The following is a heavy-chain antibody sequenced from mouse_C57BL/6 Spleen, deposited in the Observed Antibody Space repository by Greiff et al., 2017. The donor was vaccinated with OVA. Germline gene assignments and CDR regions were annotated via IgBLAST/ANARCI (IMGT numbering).Heavy chain of an antibody. V-gene: IGHV1-50*01. CDR2: IDPSDSYT. CDR3: ARSRAYYASSDPYYFDY. CDR1: GYTFTSYW. Sequence: QVQLQQSGAELVKPGASVKLSCKASGYTFTSYWMQWVKQRPGQGLEWIGEIDPSDSYTNYNQKFKGKATLTVDTSSSTAYMQLSSLTSEDSAVYYCARSRAYYASSDPYYFDYWGQGTTLTVSS. J-gene: IGHJ2*01. D-gene: IGHD1-1*01.